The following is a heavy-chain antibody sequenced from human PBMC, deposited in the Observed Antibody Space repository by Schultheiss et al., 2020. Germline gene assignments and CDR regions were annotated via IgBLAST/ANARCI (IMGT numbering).Heavy chain of an antibody. CDR1: GYTFTSYY. Sequence: ASVKVSCKASGYTFTSYYMHWVRQAPGQGLEWMGIINPSGGSTSYAQKFQGRVTMTRDTSTSTVYMELSSLRSEDTAVYYCARAEGGRILWFGEWPGVDYWGQGTLVTVSS. V-gene: IGHV1-46*03. CDR3: ARAEGGRILWFGEWPGVDY. CDR2: INPSGGST. J-gene: IGHJ4*02. D-gene: IGHD3-10*01.